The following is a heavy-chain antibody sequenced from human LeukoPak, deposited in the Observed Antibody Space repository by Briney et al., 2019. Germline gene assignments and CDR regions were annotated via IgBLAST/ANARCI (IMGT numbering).Heavy chain of an antibody. Sequence: GGSLILSCAASGFTFSSYAMSWVRQAPGKGLEWVSAISGSGGSTYYADSVKGRFTISRDNFKNTLYLQMNSLRAEDTAVYYCAKAGGGSGSYYHYYFDYWGQGTLVTVSS. J-gene: IGHJ4*02. D-gene: IGHD3-10*01. CDR1: GFTFSSYA. CDR3: AKAGGGSGSYYHYYFDY. V-gene: IGHV3-23*01. CDR2: ISGSGGST.